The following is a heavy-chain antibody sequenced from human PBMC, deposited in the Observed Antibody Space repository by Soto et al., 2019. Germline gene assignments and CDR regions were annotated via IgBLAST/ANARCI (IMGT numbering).Heavy chain of an antibody. Sequence: EVQLVESGGGLVKPGGSLRLSCTVSGFTFSNAWMTWVRQAPGKGLEWVGRIKSKTDDGTTDYAAPVKGRFTISRDDSRNTLYLQMNSLKTEDTAVDYCTTDSSSWAYYYYYGMDVWGQGTTVTVSS. CDR3: TTDSSSWAYYYYYGMDV. V-gene: IGHV3-15*01. J-gene: IGHJ6*02. D-gene: IGHD2-2*01. CDR1: GFTFSNAW. CDR2: IKSKTDDGTT.